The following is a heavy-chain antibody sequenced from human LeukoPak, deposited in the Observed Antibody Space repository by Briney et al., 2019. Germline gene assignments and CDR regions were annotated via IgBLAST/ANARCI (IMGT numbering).Heavy chain of an antibody. CDR3: AKGEGSGVVENFDY. CDR2: IYHSGST. D-gene: IGHD3-22*01. V-gene: IGHV4-38-2*01. CDR1: GYSISSGYY. J-gene: IGHJ4*02. Sequence: SETLSLTCAVSGYSISSGYYWAWIRQPPGKGLEWIGSIYHSGSTYYNPSLKSRVTISVDTSKNQFSLKLRSVTAADTAAYYCAKGEGSGVVENFDYWGQGTLVTVSS.